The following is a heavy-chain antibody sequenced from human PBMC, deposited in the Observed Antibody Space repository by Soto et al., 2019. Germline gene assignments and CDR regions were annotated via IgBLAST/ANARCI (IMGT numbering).Heavy chain of an antibody. CDR1: GDTFTNFG. J-gene: IGHJ5*02. V-gene: IGHV1-18*01. Sequence: HLVQSGPEVKKPGASITVSCKTSGDTFTNFGLSWVRQAPGQGLEWMGWIATYNSNRNYAQKFQGRLALTTETSKSTAYMELKSLRYDDTAVYYCATVLRGVVNWFDPWGQGTLVTVSS. CDR2: IATYNSNR. D-gene: IGHD3-10*01. CDR3: ATVLRGVVNWFDP.